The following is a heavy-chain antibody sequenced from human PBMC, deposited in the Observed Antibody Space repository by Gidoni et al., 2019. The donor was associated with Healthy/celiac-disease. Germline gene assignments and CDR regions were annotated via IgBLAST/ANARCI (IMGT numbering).Heavy chain of an antibody. D-gene: IGHD1-26*01. V-gene: IGHV3-21*01. J-gene: IGHJ6*02. CDR1: GFTFSSYS. CDR3: ARDTDSGSYYANGRYYYYGMDV. Sequence: EVQLVESGGGLVKPGGSLRLSCAASGFTFSSYSMNWVRQAPGKGLEWVSSISSSSSYIYYADSVKGRFTISRDNAKNSLYLQMNSLRAEDTAVYYCARDTDSGSYYANGRYYYYGMDVWGQGTTVTVSS. CDR2: ISSSSSYI.